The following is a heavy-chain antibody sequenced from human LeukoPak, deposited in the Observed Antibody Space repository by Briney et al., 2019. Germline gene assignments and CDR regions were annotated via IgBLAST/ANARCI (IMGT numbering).Heavy chain of an antibody. D-gene: IGHD2-2*01. Sequence: SETLSLTCTVSGASISGSNYYWSWICQPPGKGLEWIGYIYHSGYTYYNPSLNSRLAISVDTSKNQFSLKLTSVTVADTAVYYCARLTQGWVCSSTGCSSDVWGQGTTVTVSS. J-gene: IGHJ6*02. CDR2: IYHSGYT. V-gene: IGHV4-30-4*01. CDR1: GASISGSNYY. CDR3: ARLTQGWVCSSTGCSSDV.